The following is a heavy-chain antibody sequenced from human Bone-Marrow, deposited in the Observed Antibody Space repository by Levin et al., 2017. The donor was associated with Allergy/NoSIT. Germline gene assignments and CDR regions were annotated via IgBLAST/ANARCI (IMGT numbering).Heavy chain of an antibody. CDR1: GFTFSSYW. J-gene: IGHJ4*02. CDR2: INSDGYSI. V-gene: IGHV3-74*01. Sequence: PGGSLRLSCAASGFTFSSYWMHWVRQAPGKGLVWVSRINSDGYSITYADSVRGRFTISRDNARNTLYLQMNSLRVEDTAVYYCAMKYYYDSSGYSLGNWGQGTLVTVSS. CDR3: AMKYYYDSSGYSLGN. D-gene: IGHD3-22*01.